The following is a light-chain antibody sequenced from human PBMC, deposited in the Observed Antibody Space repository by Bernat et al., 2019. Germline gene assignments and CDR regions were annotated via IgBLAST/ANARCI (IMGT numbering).Light chain of an antibody. V-gene: IGLV3-1*01. CDR1: RLAN. CDR3: QAWDSSAGV. Sequence: SYELTQPPSVSVSPGQTASITCSGDRLANTCWYQQKPGQSPVVVIFRDNKRPSGIPERFSGSNPGNTATLTISGTQPMDEADYYGQAWDSSAGVFGGGTKLTVL. CDR2: RDN. J-gene: IGLJ3*02.